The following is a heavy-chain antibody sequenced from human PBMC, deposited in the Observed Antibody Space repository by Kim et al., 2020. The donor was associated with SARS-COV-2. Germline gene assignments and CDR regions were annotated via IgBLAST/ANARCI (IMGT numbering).Heavy chain of an antibody. CDR2: T. CDR3: TRPLTAGAFDI. Sequence: TAYAESMKGRFTISTDDSKNTAYLQMKSLKTEDTAVYYCTRPLTAGAFDIWGQGTVVTVSS. V-gene: IGHV3-73*01. J-gene: IGHJ3*02. D-gene: IGHD2-21*02.